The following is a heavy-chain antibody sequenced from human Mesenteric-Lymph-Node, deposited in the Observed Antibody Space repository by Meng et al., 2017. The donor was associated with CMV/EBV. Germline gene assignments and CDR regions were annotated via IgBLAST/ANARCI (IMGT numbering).Heavy chain of an antibody. V-gene: IGHV4-61*08. CDR2: IYGTGIT. CDR3: AKSRSSTPGIVDD. J-gene: IGHJ4*02. Sequence: GPLQESCPGLVTPSETLLLTCIVSGVSVTSGAYHWSWIRQSPGKGLEWIGYIYGTGITIYNPSLKSRVTILLETSKNQFSLKLNSVTTADTAVYYCAKSRSSTPGIVDDWGQGTLVTVSS. D-gene: IGHD2/OR15-2a*01. CDR1: GVSVTSGAYH.